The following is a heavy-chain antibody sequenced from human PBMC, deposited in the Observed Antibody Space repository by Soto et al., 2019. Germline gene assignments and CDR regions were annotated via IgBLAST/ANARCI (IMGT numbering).Heavy chain of an antibody. Sequence: SETLSLTCTVSGASISSGDYYWSWIRQPPGKGLEWIGYIYYSGSTNYNPSLKSRVTISVDTSKNQLSLKLSSVTAADTAVYYCARRYGYYFDYWGQGTLVTVSS. D-gene: IGHD3-9*01. CDR1: GASISSGDYY. V-gene: IGHV4-61*08. CDR2: IYYSGST. J-gene: IGHJ4*02. CDR3: ARRYGYYFDY.